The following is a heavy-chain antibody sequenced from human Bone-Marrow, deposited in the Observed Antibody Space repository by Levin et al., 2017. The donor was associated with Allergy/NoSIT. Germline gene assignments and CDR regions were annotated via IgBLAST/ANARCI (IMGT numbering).Heavy chain of an antibody. V-gene: IGHV4-59*01. D-gene: IGHD4-17*01. CDR2: VYDSGNT. J-gene: IGHJ3*01. CDR1: GVSFSGLY. CDR3: ATLSAVTRGDAFDL. Sequence: SETLSLTCSVSGVSFSGLYWSWIRQPPGKGLEWIGHVYDSGNTNYNPSLKSRVTISIDTSKSQFSLRLSSVTAADTAVYYCATLSAVTRGDAFDLWGQGTMVSVSS.